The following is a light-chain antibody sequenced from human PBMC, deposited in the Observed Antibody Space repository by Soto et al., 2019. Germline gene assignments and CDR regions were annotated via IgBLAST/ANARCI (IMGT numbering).Light chain of an antibody. CDR3: ETWASNTHTV. CDR1: SGHSSYI. CDR2: LEGSGSY. J-gene: IGLJ3*02. Sequence: QSVLTQSSSASASLGSSVKLTCTLSSGHSSYIIAWHQQQPGKAPRYLMKLEGSGSYNKGSGVPDRFSGSSSGADRYLTIFNCQFEDGAGYCCETWASNTHTVFGGGTELTLL. V-gene: IGLV4-60*02.